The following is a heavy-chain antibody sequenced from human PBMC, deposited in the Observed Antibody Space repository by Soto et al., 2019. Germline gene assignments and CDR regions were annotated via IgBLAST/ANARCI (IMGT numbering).Heavy chain of an antibody. V-gene: IGHV4-59*08. CDR2: IYYSGST. CDR1: GGSISSYY. D-gene: IGHD2-21*02. J-gene: IGHJ4*02. Sequence: QVQLQESGPGLVKPSETLSLTCTVSGGSISSYYWSWIRQPPGKGLEWIGYIYYSGSTNYNPSLKRRVTISVDTSKNQFSLKLSSVTAADTAVYYCARRVTIWYFDYWGQGTLVTVSS. CDR3: ARRVTIWYFDY.